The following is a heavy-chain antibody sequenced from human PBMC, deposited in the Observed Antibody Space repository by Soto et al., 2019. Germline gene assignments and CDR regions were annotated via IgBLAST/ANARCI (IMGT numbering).Heavy chain of an antibody. Sequence: GGSLRLSCAVSGFTFSSYAMSWVRQAPGKGLEWVACISGSGRTTYYADSVKGRFIISRDNSKTTLYLQMNSLRAEDTALYYCAKGGASTRDGIDYWGQGTLVTISS. J-gene: IGHJ4*02. CDR3: AKGGASTRDGIDY. CDR1: GFTFSSYA. D-gene: IGHD3-16*01. CDR2: ISGSGRTT. V-gene: IGHV3-23*01.